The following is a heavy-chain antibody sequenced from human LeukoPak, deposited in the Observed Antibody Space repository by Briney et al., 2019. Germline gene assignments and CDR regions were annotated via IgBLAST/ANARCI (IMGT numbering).Heavy chain of an antibody. CDR2: ISSSSSYI. CDR3: ARVGFSDELRFLEWLLFLDY. J-gene: IGHJ4*02. CDR1: GFTFSSYS. V-gene: IGHV3-21*01. D-gene: IGHD3-3*01. Sequence: GGSLRLSCAASGFTFSSYSMNWVRQAPGKGLEWVSSISSSSSYIYYADSVKGRFTISRDNAKNSLYLQMNSLRAEDTAVYYCARVGFSDELRFLEWLLFLDYWGQGTLVTVSS.